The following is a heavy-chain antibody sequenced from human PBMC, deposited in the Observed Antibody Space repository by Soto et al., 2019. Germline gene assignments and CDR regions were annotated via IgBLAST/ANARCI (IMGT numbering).Heavy chain of an antibody. J-gene: IGHJ6*02. D-gene: IGHD2-2*01. CDR1: GLTVSSNY. CDR2: MYSGGST. Sequence: EVQLVESGGGLVQPGGSLRLSCAASGLTVSSNYMSWVRQAPGKGLEWVSVMYSGGSTYYADSVKGRIIISRDNDKNTLNLQIDSLRVEDTTVYSCARDSSLHQPLFYGMDVWGQGTTVTVSS. V-gene: IGHV3-66*01. CDR3: ARDSSLHQPLFYGMDV.